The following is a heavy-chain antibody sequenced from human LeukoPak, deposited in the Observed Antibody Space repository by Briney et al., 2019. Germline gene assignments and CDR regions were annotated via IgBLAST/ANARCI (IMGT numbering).Heavy chain of an antibody. J-gene: IGHJ2*01. CDR2: IYTSGST. CDR3: ARGGRRLADWYFDL. V-gene: IGHV4-61*02. CDR1: GGSISSGSYY. Sequence: SETLSLTCTVSGGSISSGSYYWSWIRQPAGKGLGWIGRIYTSGSTNYNPSLKSRVTISVDTSKNQFSLKLSSVTAADTAVYYCARGGRRLADWYFDLWGRGTLVTVSS. D-gene: IGHD6-19*01.